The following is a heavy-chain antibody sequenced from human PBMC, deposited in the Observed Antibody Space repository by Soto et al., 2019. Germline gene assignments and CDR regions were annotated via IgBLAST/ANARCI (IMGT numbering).Heavy chain of an antibody. CDR3: AKDALRGTMTYGMDV. Sequence: GGSLRLSCAASGFTFSSYSMNWVRQAPGKGLEWVSSISSSSYIYYADSVKGRFTISRDNAKNSLYLQMDSLRVEDTAVYYCAKDALRGTMTYGMDVWGQGTTVTVSS. CDR1: GFTFSSYS. D-gene: IGHD3-22*01. J-gene: IGHJ6*02. V-gene: IGHV3-21*01. CDR2: ISSSSYI.